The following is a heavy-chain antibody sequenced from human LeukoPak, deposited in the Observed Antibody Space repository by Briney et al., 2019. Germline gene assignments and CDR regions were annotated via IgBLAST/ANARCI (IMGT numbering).Heavy chain of an antibody. D-gene: IGHD3-10*01. V-gene: IGHV3-23*01. CDR3: AKDFRPYGSGSYYDFDY. CDR2: ISGSGGST. J-gene: IGHJ4*02. CDR1: GFTFSSYA. Sequence: GGSLRLSCAASGFTFSSYAMSWVRQAPGKGLEWVSAISGSGGSTYYADSVKGRFTISRDNSKNTLYLQMNSLRAEDTAVYYCAKDFRPYGSGSYYDFDYWGQGTLVTVSS.